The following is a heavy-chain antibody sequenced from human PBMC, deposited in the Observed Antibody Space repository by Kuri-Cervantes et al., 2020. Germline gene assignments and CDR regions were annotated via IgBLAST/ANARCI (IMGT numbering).Heavy chain of an antibody. CDR2: IYYSGST. CDR1: GGSISSYY. D-gene: IGHD1-26*01. Sequence: SETLSLTCTVSGGSISSYYWSWIRQHPGKGLEWIGYIYYSGSTYYNPSLKSRVTISVDTSKNQFSLKLSSVTAADTAVYYCARDLYSGSYFYYWGQGTLVTVSS. V-gene: IGHV4-59*06. J-gene: IGHJ4*02. CDR3: ARDLYSGSYFYY.